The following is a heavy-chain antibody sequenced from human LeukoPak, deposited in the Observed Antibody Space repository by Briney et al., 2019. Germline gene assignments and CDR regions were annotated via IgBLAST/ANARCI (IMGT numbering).Heavy chain of an antibody. J-gene: IGHJ4*02. V-gene: IGHV4-34*01. CDR3: ARGRDVRGVIYYFDY. Sequence: SETLSLTCAVYGGSFSGYYWSWIRQPPGKGLEWIGEINHSGSTNYNPSLKSRVTISVDTSKNQFSLKLSSVTAADTAVYYCARGRDVRGVIYYFDYWGQGTLVTVSS. CDR1: GGSFSGYY. D-gene: IGHD3-10*01. CDR2: INHSGST.